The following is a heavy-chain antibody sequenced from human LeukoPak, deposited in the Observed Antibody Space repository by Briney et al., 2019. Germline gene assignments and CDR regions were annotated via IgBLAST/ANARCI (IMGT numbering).Heavy chain of an antibody. CDR2: IIPISGTT. CDR3: ATLCCGSYYMDV. CDR1: GGTLNSYV. Sequence: ASVKVSCKASGGTLNSYVISWVRQAPGQGLEWMGGIIPISGTTNYAQKFQGRVTITADKSTSTAYMELSSLRSEDTAVYYCATLCCGSYYMDVWGKGTTVTVSS. V-gene: IGHV1-69*06. J-gene: IGHJ6*03. D-gene: IGHD2-15*01.